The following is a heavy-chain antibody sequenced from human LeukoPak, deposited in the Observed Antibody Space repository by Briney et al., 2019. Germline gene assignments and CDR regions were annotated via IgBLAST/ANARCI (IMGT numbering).Heavy chain of an antibody. V-gene: IGHV4-61*01. CDR3: ARDYSGDYDSSGYLYYLDY. Sequence: PSETLSLTCTVSGDSVSSGYYYGSWIRQPPGKGLALIENIYYSGRTNYNPSLKSRVTISVDTSKNQFSLKLSSVTAADTAVYYCARDYSGDYDSSGYLYYLDYWGQGILVTVSS. CDR2: IYYSGRT. D-gene: IGHD3-22*01. CDR1: GDSVSSGYYY. J-gene: IGHJ4*02.